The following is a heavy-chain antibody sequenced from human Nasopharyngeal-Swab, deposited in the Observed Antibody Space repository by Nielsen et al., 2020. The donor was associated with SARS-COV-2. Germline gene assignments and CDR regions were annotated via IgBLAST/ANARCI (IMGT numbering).Heavy chain of an antibody. J-gene: IGHJ6*02. CDR1: GGTFSSYA. D-gene: IGHD3-9*01. Sequence: SVKVSCKASGGTFSSYAISWARQAPGQGLEWMGGIIPIFGTANYAQKFQGRVTITADESTSTAYMELSSLRSEDTAVYYCARDRYDILTGYYPPPYYGMDVWGQGTTVTVSS. V-gene: IGHV1-69*13. CDR3: ARDRYDILTGYYPPPYYGMDV. CDR2: IIPIFGTA.